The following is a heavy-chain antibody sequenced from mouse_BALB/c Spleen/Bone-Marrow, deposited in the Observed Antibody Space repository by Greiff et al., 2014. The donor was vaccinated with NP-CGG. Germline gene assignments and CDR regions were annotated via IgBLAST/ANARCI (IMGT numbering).Heavy chain of an antibody. V-gene: IGHV5-6-5*01. CDR2: ISSGGST. CDR3: TREVDGWYYFDY. J-gene: IGHJ2*01. Sequence: DVHLVESGGGLVKPGGSLKLSCAASGFTFSSYAMSWVRQTPEKRLEWVASISSGGSTYYPDSMKGRFTISRDNARNILYLQMSSLRSDDTAMYYCTREVDGWYYFDYWGQGTTLTVSS. CDR1: GFTFSSYA. D-gene: IGHD2-3*01.